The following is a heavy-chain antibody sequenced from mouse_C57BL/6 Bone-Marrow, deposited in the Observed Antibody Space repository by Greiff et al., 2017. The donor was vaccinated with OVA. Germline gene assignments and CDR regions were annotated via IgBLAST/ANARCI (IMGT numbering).Heavy chain of an antibody. V-gene: IGHV1-54*01. CDR2: INPGSGGT. CDR3: ASAYYSNWNYAMDY. CDR1: GYAFTNYL. J-gene: IGHJ4*01. D-gene: IGHD2-5*01. Sequence: QVQLQQSGAELVRPGTSVKVSCKASGYAFTNYLIEWVKQRPGQGLEWIGVINPGSGGTNYNEKFKGKATLTADKSSSTAYMQLSSLTSEDSAVYFCASAYYSNWNYAMDYWGQGTSVTVSS.